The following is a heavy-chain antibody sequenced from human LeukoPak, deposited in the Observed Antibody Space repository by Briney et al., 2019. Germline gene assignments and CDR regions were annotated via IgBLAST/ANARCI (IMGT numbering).Heavy chain of an antibody. J-gene: IGHJ2*01. D-gene: IGHD3-3*01. Sequence: GGSLRLSCPASGFTFSAYSMAWVRQAPGRGLEWVSYITGSGDTIYYADSVKGRFAISRDNTNNSLYLQMNSLRADDTAVYYCARDWSSDYFQSNNWYFDLWGRGTLVTVSS. CDR2: ITGSGDTI. CDR1: GFTFSAYS. CDR3: ARDWSSDYFQSNNWYFDL. V-gene: IGHV3-11*01.